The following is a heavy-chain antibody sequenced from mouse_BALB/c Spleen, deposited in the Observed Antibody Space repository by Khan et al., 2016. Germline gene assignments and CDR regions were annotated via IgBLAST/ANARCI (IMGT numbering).Heavy chain of an antibody. CDR1: GYTFTNYG. Sequence: QIQLVQSGSELKKPGETVKISCKASGYTFTNYGMNWVKQAPGKGLKWMGWINTNTGEPTYAEEFKGRFAFSLETSASTAYLQINNLKNEDTATYFCARSAPVVRGYYAMDYWGQGTSVTVSS. CDR2: INTNTGEP. J-gene: IGHJ4*01. CDR3: ARSAPVVRGYYAMDY. D-gene: IGHD1-1*02. V-gene: IGHV9-3*02.